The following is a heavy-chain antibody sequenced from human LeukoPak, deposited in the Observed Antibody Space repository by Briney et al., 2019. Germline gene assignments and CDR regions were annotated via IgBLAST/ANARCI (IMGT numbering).Heavy chain of an antibody. CDR3: ARGSMVRGVIGY. Sequence: GGSLRLSCAASGFIVSSNYMSWVRQAPGRGLEWVSIIYSGGSTYYADSVKGRFTISRDNSKNTLYLQMNSLRAEDTAVYYCARGSMVRGVIGYWGQGTLVTVSS. V-gene: IGHV3-66*01. J-gene: IGHJ4*02. CDR1: GFIVSSNY. CDR2: IYSGGST. D-gene: IGHD3-10*01.